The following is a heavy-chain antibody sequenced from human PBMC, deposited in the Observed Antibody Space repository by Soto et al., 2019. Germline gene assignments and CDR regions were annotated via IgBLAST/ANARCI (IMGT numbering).Heavy chain of an antibody. V-gene: IGHV2-5*01. D-gene: IGHD1-1*01. CDR3: AYNRLGQLMY. CDR2: IHSNDDK. J-gene: IGHJ4*02. CDR1: GFSLSTSGVG. Sequence: SGPPLFNPTQTLTLTCTFSGFSLSTSGVGVGWIRQPPGNALEWLARIHSNDDKYYRPSLESRLSISNPTSKNQVDLTLTNMYSVDTARYCCAYNRLGQLMYWGQGTLVTVS.